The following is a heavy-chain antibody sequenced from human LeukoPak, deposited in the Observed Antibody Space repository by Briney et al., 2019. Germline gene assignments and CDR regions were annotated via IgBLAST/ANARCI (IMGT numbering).Heavy chain of an antibody. D-gene: IGHD3-22*01. CDR2: LRNKAHGGTT. V-gene: IGHV3-49*05. Sequence: KPGGSLRLSCTTSGFTFGDYGLNWFRLAPGKGLEWVALLRNKAHGGTTDYAAPVKGRFTISRDDSRSIGYLQMNSLRTDDTAVYYCTCRSVVFTRGSGYPPAFDYWGQGTLVTVSS. CDR3: TCRSVVFTRGSGYPPAFDY. J-gene: IGHJ4*02. CDR1: GFTFGDYG.